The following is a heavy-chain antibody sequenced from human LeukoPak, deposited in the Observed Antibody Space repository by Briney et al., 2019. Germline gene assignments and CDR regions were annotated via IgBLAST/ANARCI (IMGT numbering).Heavy chain of an antibody. CDR2: ISSSSSYI. Sequence: PGGSLRLSCAASGFTFSSYSMNWVRQAPGKGLEWVSSISSSSSYIYYADSVKGRFTISRDNAKNSLYLQMNSLRAEDTAVYYCARARDGYNHRYFDYWGQGTLVTVSS. CDR3: ARARDGYNHRYFDY. V-gene: IGHV3-21*01. D-gene: IGHD5-24*01. CDR1: GFTFSSYS. J-gene: IGHJ4*02.